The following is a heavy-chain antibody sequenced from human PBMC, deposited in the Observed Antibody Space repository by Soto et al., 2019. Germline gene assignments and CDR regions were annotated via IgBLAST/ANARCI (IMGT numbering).Heavy chain of an antibody. D-gene: IGHD2-2*01. V-gene: IGHV3-23*01. J-gene: IGHJ4*02. CDR2: INGTGDAT. CDR3: AKDYRGSSAMFDY. CDR1: GFTFKNYA. Sequence: GGSLRLSCAASGFTFKNYAMSWVRQAPGKGLEWVSGINGTGDATWSAASEKGRTTISSDNSKNTLHLQINSMSAEATEVYYCAKDYRGSSAMFDYWGQGTLVTVSS.